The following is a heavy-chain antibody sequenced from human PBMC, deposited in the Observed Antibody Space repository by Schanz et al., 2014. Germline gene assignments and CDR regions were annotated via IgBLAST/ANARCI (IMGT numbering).Heavy chain of an antibody. J-gene: IGHJ4*02. CDR1: GFTFSDYY. CDR2: ISYDGSNK. Sequence: VQLLESGGGLVQPGGSLRLSCAASGFTFSDYYMSWIRQAPGKGLEWVAVISYDGSNKYYADSVKGRFTISRDNSKNTLYLHMNTLRSEDTAVYYCAKDSTHIDIVLVPTAIDYWGQGTLVTVSS. D-gene: IGHD2-2*01. CDR3: AKDSTHIDIVLVPTAIDY. V-gene: IGHV3-30*18.